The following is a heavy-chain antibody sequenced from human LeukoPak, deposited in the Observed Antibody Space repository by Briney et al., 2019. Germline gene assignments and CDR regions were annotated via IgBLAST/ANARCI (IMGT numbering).Heavy chain of an antibody. CDR2: IYTSGST. D-gene: IGHD3-10*01. V-gene: IGHV4-59*10. CDR3: ARGMYGSGRYYYYYMDV. CDR1: GFTVSSNY. Sequence: PGGSLGLSCAASGFTVSSNYMSWVRQPPGKGLEWIGRIYTSGSTNYNPSLKSRVTMSVDTSKNQFSLKLSSVTAADTAVYYCARGMYGSGRYYYYYMDVWGKGTTVIISS. J-gene: IGHJ6*03.